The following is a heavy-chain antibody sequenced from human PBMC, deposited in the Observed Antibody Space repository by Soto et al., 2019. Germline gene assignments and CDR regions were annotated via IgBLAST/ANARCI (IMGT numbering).Heavy chain of an antibody. CDR1: GFTFSSYG. D-gene: IGHD2-21*02. Sequence: PWGSLRLSCAASGFTFSSYGMHWVRQAPGKGREWEAVISYEGNSKYYADSVKGRFTISRDNSKNTLYLQMNSLRAEDTAVYYCAKDLRHIVVVTATYYYYGMDVWGQGTTVTVSS. J-gene: IGHJ6*02. CDR3: AKDLRHIVVVTATYYYYGMDV. V-gene: IGHV3-30*18. CDR2: ISYEGNSK.